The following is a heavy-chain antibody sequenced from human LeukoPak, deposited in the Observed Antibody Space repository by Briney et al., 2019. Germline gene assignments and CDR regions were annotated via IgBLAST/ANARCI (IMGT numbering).Heavy chain of an antibody. D-gene: IGHD6-19*01. J-gene: IGHJ4*02. V-gene: IGHV3-13*01. Sequence: GGSLTLSCAASGFTFSSYDMHWVRQATGKGLEWVSAIGTAGDTYYPGSVKGRFTISRENAKNSLYLQMNSLRAGDTAVYYCARAPGGYSSGWSNGLDYWGQGTLVTVSS. CDR1: GFTFSSYD. CDR2: IGTAGDT. CDR3: ARAPGGYSSGWSNGLDY.